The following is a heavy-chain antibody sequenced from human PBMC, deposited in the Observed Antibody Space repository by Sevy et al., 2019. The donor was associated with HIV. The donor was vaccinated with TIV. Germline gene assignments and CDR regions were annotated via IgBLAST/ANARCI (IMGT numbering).Heavy chain of an antibody. V-gene: IGHV3-53*01. D-gene: IGHD6-13*01. Sequence: GGSLRLSCAASGFTVSNNYINWVRQAPGKGLEWVSLIYSGGTTHYADTVKGRFTISRDHSKNTLNLQMNSLRAEDTAIYYCARDPPGRAATCGGWGQGTLVTVSS. J-gene: IGHJ4*02. CDR1: GFTVSNNY. CDR3: ARDPPGRAATCGG. CDR2: IYSGGTT.